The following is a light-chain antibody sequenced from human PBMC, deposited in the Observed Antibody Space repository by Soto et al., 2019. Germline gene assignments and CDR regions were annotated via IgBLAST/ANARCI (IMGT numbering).Light chain of an antibody. Sequence: EIVLTQSPGTLSLSPGERATLSCRASQSVSSNLAWYQQKPGQAPRLLIYGASTRATGIPARFSGSGSGTEFTLTFSSLQSEDFAVYYCQQYNKWPPITFGQGTRLE. CDR3: QQYNKWPPIT. CDR2: GAS. V-gene: IGKV3-15*01. J-gene: IGKJ5*01. CDR1: QSVSSN.